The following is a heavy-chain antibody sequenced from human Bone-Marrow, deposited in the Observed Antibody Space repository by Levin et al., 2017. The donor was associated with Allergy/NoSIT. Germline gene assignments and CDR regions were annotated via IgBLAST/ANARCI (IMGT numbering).Heavy chain of an antibody. J-gene: IGHJ6*01. CDR2: VYGNNGAT. D-gene: IGHD5-24*01. Sequence: PSETLSLTCSVSGVSISNYYWNWIRQPAGKGLEWIGRVYGNNGATWYDSSLRSRVALSIDMSKNQFSLRMTSVTAADTAVYYCAKGHRDSFAMDVWGPGTTVTVSS. CDR1: GVSISNYY. V-gene: IGHV4-4*07. CDR3: AKGHRDSFAMDV.